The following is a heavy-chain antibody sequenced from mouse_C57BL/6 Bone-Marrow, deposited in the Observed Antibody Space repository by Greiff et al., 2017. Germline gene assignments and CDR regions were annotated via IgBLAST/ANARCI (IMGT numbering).Heavy chain of an antibody. J-gene: IGHJ4*01. CDR2: IYPGDGDT. CDR1: GYAFSSSW. V-gene: IGHV1-82*01. CDR3: TYYGNYGFYAMDY. Sequence: QVQLQQSGPELVKPGASVKISCKASGYAFSSSWMNWVKQRPGQGLEWIGRIYPGDGDTNYNGKFKGKATLTADKSSSTAYMQLSSLTSADSAVYFCTYYGNYGFYAMDYWGQGTSVTVSS. D-gene: IGHD2-10*01.